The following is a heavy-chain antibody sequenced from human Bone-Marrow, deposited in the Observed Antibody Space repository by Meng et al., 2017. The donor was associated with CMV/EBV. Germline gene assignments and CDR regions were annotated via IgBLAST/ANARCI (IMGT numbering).Heavy chain of an antibody. CDR1: GFTFRRYD. V-gene: IGHV3-48*03. Sequence: GESLKISCAASGFTFRRYDIHWVRQAPGKGLEWVAHISDSGNTIYYADSVKGRFTISRDNANNSLYLHMNSLRAEDTAIYYCARDPRFFQLWGQGKMVNV. D-gene: IGHD2-2*01. CDR3: ARDPRFFQL. J-gene: IGHJ3*01. CDR2: ISDSGNTI.